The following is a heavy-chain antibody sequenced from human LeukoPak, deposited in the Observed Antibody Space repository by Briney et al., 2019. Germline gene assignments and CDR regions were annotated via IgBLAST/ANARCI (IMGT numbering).Heavy chain of an antibody. D-gene: IGHD4-11*01. CDR3: VSSLMTTSAAEY. J-gene: IGHJ4*02. Sequence: GGSLRLSCAASGFTVSSNYMSWVRQAPGKGLEWVSVIYSGGSTYYADSVKGRFTISRDNSKNTLYLQMNSLRAEDTAVYYCVSSLMTTSAAEYWGQGTLVTVSS. CDR1: GFTVSSNY. CDR2: IYSGGST. V-gene: IGHV3-66*01.